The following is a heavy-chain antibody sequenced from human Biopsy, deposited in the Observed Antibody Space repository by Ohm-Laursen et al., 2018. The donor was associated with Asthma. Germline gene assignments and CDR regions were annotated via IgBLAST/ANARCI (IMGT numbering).Heavy chain of an antibody. D-gene: IGHD3-22*01. CDR3: ARDLSFYDSSGYYRRWFDP. Sequence: SETLSLTCAVSGGSVSTGSYYWSWIRQPPGKGLEWLGYIYYTGSDNYNPSLKSRVTISVDTSKNQFSLKLSSVTAADTAVYYCARDLSFYDSSGYYRRWFDPWGQGTLVTVSS. CDR1: GGSVSTGSYY. J-gene: IGHJ5*02. CDR2: IYYTGSD. V-gene: IGHV4-61*01.